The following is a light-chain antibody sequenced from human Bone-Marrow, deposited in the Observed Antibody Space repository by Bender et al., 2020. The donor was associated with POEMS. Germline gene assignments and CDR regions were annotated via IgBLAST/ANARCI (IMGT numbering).Light chain of an antibody. CDR3: SSYGSGDTVL. V-gene: IGLV2-23*01. Sequence: QSALTQPASVSGSPGQSITISCTGTSRDIGTYNLVSWYQHEPGKAPKLIIYDVTKRPSGVSDRFSGSKSDNTASLTISGLQAEDEADYYCSSYGSGDTVLFGGGTKLTVL. J-gene: IGLJ2*01. CDR1: SRDIGTYNL. CDR2: DVT.